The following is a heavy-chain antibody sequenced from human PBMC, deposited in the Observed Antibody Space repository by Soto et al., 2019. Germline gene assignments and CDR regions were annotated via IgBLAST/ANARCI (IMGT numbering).Heavy chain of an antibody. CDR2: ISGSGGST. D-gene: IGHD4-17*01. CDR1: GFTFSSYA. CDR3: AKGLATVTIRSGRGV. V-gene: IGHV3-23*01. J-gene: IGHJ6*02. Sequence: VGSLRLSCAASGFTFSSYAMTWVRQAPGKGLEWVSAISGSGGSTYYADSVKGRFTISRDNSKNTLYLQMNSLRAEDTAVYYCAKGLATVTIRSGRGVWGQGTTVTVAS.